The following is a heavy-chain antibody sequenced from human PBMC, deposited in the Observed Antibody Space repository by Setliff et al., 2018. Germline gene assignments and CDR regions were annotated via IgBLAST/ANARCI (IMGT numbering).Heavy chain of an antibody. CDR1: GFTFSSDW. CDR3: ARAVGSSSGWYNYYYYMDV. V-gene: IGHV3-7*05. J-gene: IGHJ6*03. D-gene: IGHD6-19*01. Sequence: QPGGSLRLSCAASGFTFSSDWMSWVRQAPGKGLEWVANIKQDGSEKYYVDSVKGRFTISRDNAKNSLYLQMNSLRAEDTAVYYCARAVGSSSGWYNYYYYMDVWGKGTTVTVSS. CDR2: IKQDGSEK.